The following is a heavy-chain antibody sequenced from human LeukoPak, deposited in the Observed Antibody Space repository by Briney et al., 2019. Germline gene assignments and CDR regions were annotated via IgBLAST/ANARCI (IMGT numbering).Heavy chain of an antibody. CDR3: VKGGLKTIVDY. J-gene: IGHJ4*02. Sequence: GGSLRLSCAASGFTFRTNVMSWVRQAPGKGLEWVSSIVGSGGTTYCADSVRGRFTISRDNSKNTLYLQMNNLGVEDTATYYCVKGGLKTIVDYWGQGNLVTVSS. D-gene: IGHD4/OR15-4a*01. V-gene: IGHV3-23*01. CDR2: IVGSGGTT. CDR1: GFTFRTNV.